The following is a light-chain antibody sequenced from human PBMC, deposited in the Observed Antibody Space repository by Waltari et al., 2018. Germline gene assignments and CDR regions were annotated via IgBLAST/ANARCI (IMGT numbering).Light chain of an antibody. CDR3: LSRDTTSTRV. CDR1: RLSRYY. CDR2: GQD. V-gene: IGLV3-19*01. Sequence: SSELTQDPAVSVALGQTVSITCQGDRLSRYYASWYQQRPGQAPILILSGQDNRPSGIPDRFSGSTSGNTASLTITGAQAEDEADYYCLSRDTTSTRVFGGGTRLTV. J-gene: IGLJ3*02.